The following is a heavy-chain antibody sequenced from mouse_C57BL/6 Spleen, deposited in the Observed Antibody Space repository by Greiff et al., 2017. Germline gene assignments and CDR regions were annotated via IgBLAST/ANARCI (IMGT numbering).Heavy chain of an antibody. J-gene: IGHJ4*01. CDR2: IDPSDSYT. D-gene: IGHD1-1*01. CDR1: GYTFTSYW. V-gene: IGHV1-69*01. CDR3: ARSDGSSQGYYAIGG. Sequence: VQLQQPGAELVMPGASVKLSCKASGYTFTSYWMHWVKQRPGQGLEWIGEIDPSDSYTNYNQKFKGKSTLTVDKSSSTAYMQLSSLTSEDSAVYYSARSDGSSQGYYAIGGWGKRASV.